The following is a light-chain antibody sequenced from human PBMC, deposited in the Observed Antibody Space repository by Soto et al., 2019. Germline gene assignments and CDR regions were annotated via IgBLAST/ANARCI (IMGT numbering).Light chain of an antibody. J-gene: IGKJ1*01. V-gene: IGKV3-11*01. CDR3: ERPPYGPGR. CDR1: QSVTNY. CDR2: EAS. Sequence: EVVLTQSPATLSLSPGERATLSCMASQSVTNYLTWYQQKPGQAPRLLIYEASNRATGIPARFSGSGSGTDFTRTICNQKPEDCALSYYERPPYGPGRFAQGTKLDIK.